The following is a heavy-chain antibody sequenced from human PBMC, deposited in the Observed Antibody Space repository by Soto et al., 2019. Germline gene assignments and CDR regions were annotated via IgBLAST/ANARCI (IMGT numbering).Heavy chain of an antibody. D-gene: IGHD4-4*01. J-gene: IGHJ5*02. CDR1: GFSFSNYA. Sequence: EVQLLVSGGGSVQPGGSLRLSCAASGFSFSNYAMSWVRQAPGTGLEWVSAIDSGGGSTYYAASVKGRFSISRDNSMNTLYLQMNCLRAEDTAIYYCTQEHSNYPDNWFDPWGQGTLVTVSS. V-gene: IGHV3-23*01. CDR2: IDSGGGST. CDR3: TQEHSNYPDNWFDP.